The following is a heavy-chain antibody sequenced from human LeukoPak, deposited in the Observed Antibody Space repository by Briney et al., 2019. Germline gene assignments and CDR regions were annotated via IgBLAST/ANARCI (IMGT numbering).Heavy chain of an antibody. CDR2: IIPIFGTA. J-gene: IGHJ5*02. CDR3: AIRYRFVTNYFDP. CDR1: GYTFTSYA. V-gene: IGHV1-69*13. Sequence: ASVKVSCKASGYTFTSYAISWVRQAPGQGLEWMGGIIPIFGTANYAQKFQGRVTITADESTSTAYMELSSLRSEDTAVYYCAIRYRFVTNYFDPWGQGTLVTVSS. D-gene: IGHD1-7*01.